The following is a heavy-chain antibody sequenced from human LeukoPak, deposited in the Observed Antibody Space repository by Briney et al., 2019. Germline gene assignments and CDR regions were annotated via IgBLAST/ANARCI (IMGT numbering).Heavy chain of an antibody. CDR3: ARGSYCSGGACSPVGAFDI. Sequence: GGSLRLSCAASGFAFSSYDMHWVRQAPGKGLEWVSGIGTAGDTYYPGSIKGRFTFSRENAKNSLFLQMNGLRVGDTAVYYCARGSYCSGGACSPVGAFDIWGQGTVVTVSS. J-gene: IGHJ3*02. CDR2: IGTAGDT. CDR1: GFAFSSYD. D-gene: IGHD2-15*01. V-gene: IGHV3-13*01.